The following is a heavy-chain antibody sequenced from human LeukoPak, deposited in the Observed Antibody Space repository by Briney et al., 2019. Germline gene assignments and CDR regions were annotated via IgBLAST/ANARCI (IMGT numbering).Heavy chain of an antibody. CDR2: IYYSGST. Sequence: SQTLSLTCTVSGGSLSSGDYYWSWIHQPPGKGLEWIGYIYYSGSTYYNPSLKSRVTISVDTSKNQFSLKLSSVTAADTAVYYCARRGSSSWKQPVDYWGQGTLVTVSS. J-gene: IGHJ4*02. V-gene: IGHV4-30-4*01. CDR1: GGSLSSGDYY. CDR3: ARRGSSSWKQPVDY. D-gene: IGHD6-13*01.